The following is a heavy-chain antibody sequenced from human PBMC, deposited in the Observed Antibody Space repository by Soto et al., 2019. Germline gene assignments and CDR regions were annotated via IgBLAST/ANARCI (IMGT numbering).Heavy chain of an antibody. CDR3: AKDITGTTNGFDY. Sequence: PGGALRRSCAASGFTCSSYAMSWVRQSPGKGLEWVSAISGSGGSTYYADSVKGRFTISRDNSKNTLYLQMNSLRAEDTAVYYCAKDITGTTNGFDYWGQGTLVTVSS. CDR1: GFTCSSYA. V-gene: IGHV3-23*01. CDR2: ISGSGGST. J-gene: IGHJ4*02. D-gene: IGHD1-7*01.